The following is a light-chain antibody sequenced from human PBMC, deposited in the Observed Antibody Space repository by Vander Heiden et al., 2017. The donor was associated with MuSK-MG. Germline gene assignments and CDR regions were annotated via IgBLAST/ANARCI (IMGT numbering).Light chain of an antibody. CDR1: TGAVTSGHH. Sequence: QAVVTQEHSRTVSPGGTVTLTCGSSTGAVTSGHHPYWFQQKHRQAPRTRMYDTSNQHSWTPARCAGYPLGGKADPKPSGAQSEDEAEDDGLPYSSSSRQVVFGGGPKL. V-gene: IGLV7-46*01. J-gene: IGLJ2*01. CDR3: LPYSSSSRQVV. CDR2: DTS.